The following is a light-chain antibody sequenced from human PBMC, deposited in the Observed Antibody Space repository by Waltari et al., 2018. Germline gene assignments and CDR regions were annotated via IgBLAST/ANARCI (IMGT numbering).Light chain of an antibody. Sequence: QSALTQPASVSGSPGQSISISCIATSRSLGTFNLVSWYLQYPGPAPKLLIYDVSQRPPGVSNRFSGSKSGNTASLTISGLQAEDEAIYYCCSYAGSRTWVFGGGAKLTVL. J-gene: IGLJ3*02. CDR3: CSYAGSRTWV. V-gene: IGLV2-23*02. CDR1: SRSLGTFNL. CDR2: DVS.